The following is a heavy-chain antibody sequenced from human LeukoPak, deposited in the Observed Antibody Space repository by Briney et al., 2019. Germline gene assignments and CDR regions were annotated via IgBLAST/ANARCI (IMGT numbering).Heavy chain of an antibody. D-gene: IGHD7-27*01. J-gene: IGHJ4*02. CDR3: AIVKTGDYYYFDY. CDR2: IYPDDPDI. Sequence: GASLNISCKGPGYLFTNYWIGWVRQMPGKGLEWMGIIYPDDPDIRYSPSFQGQVTISADKSNSTANLQWSSLRASDTAMYYCAIVKTGDYYYFDYWGQGTLVTVSS. V-gene: IGHV5-51*01. CDR1: GYLFTNYW.